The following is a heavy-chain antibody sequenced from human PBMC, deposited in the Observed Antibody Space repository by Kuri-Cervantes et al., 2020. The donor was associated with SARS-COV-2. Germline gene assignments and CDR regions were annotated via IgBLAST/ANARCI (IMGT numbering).Heavy chain of an antibody. J-gene: IGHJ4*02. D-gene: IGHD1-20*01. V-gene: IGHV3-48*01. CDR1: GFTFGASD. CDR3: VRGIVGPGYGITGSYLDS. Sequence: GESLKISCAASGFTFGASDMNWVRQSPGKGLEWVSYNSSGRRSIYYTDAVKGRFTISRDNGKNSLFLQMNSLRAEDTAVYYCVRGIVGPGYGITGSYLDSWGQGVLVTVSS. CDR2: NSSGRRSI.